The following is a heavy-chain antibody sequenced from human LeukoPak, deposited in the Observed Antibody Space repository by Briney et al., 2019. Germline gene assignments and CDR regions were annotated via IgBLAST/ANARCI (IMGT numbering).Heavy chain of an antibody. CDR3: ARGRAKRITMIAGFDP. CDR1: GFSFGSCG. Sequence: LRLSCAASGFSFGSCGMHWIRQHPGKGLEWIGYIYYSGSTYYNPSLKSRVTISVDTSKNQFSLKLSSVTAADTAVYYCARGRAKRITMIAGFDPWGQGTLVTVSS. CDR2: IYYSGST. D-gene: IGHD3-22*01. V-gene: IGHV4-31*02. J-gene: IGHJ5*02.